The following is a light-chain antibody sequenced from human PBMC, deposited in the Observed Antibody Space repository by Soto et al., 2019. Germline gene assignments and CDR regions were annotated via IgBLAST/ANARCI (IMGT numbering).Light chain of an antibody. J-gene: IGKJ5*01. CDR1: QDISNY. V-gene: IGKV1-33*01. CDR2: DAS. CDR3: QQYDNLPIT. Sequence: DIQMTQSPSSLSASVGDRVTITCQASQDISNYLNWYQQKPGKAPKLLIYDASNLETGVPSSFSGSGSATDFTFTISSLQPEDIATYYCQQYDNLPITFGQGTRLEIK.